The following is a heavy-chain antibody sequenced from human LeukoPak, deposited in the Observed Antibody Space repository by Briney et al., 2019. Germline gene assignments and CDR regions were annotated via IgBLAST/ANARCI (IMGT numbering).Heavy chain of an antibody. CDR2: IKQDGSEK. CDR1: GFTFSTYW. J-gene: IGHJ4*02. V-gene: IGHV3-7*01. CDR3: ANGDGFDY. D-gene: IGHD5-24*01. Sequence: GGSLRLSCAPSGFTFSTYWMSWVRQAPGKGLEWVANIKQDGSEKYYVDSVKGRFTISRDNAKNSLYLQMNSLRAEDTAVYYCANGDGFDYWGQGTLVIVSS.